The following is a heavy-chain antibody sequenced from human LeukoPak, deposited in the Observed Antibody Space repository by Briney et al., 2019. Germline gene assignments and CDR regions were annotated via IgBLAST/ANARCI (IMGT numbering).Heavy chain of an antibody. CDR1: GGSISSSSYY. CDR3: ARDVGATPGYFDY. V-gene: IGHV4-61*01. J-gene: IGHJ4*02. Sequence: SETLSLTCTVSGGSISSSSYYWNRIRQPPGKGLEWIAYIYYSGNTNYNPSLKSRVTISVDTSKNQFSLKLSSVTAADTAVYYCARDVGATPGYFDYWGQGTLVTVSS. D-gene: IGHD1-26*01. CDR2: IYYSGNT.